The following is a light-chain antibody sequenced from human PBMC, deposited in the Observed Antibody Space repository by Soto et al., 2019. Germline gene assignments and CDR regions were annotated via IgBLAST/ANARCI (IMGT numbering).Light chain of an antibody. J-gene: IGLJ2*01. CDR3: QSYDSSRSGVV. CDR2: GNS. V-gene: IGLV1-40*01. Sequence: QSVLTQPPSVSVAPGQRVTISCTGSSSNIGAGYDVHWYQQLPGTAPKLLIYGNSNRPSGVPDRFSGSKSGTSASLAITGLQAEDEADYYCQSYDSSRSGVVFVVGTKVTVL. CDR1: SSNIGAGYD.